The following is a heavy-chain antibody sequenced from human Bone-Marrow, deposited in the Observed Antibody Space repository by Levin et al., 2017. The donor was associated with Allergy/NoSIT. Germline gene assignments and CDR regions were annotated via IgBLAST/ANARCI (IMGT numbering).Heavy chain of an antibody. Sequence: GESLKISCAASGFSFSTYGMHWVRQAPGKGLEWVATISYDGSKKYYADSVKGRFTISRDDPKNTLFLQMNSLRTEETAVYYCVKDALYGDYAPDFWGQGTLVTVSS. J-gene: IGHJ4*02. V-gene: IGHV3-30*18. CDR1: GFSFSTYG. CDR3: VKDALYGDYAPDF. D-gene: IGHD4-17*01. CDR2: ISYDGSKK.